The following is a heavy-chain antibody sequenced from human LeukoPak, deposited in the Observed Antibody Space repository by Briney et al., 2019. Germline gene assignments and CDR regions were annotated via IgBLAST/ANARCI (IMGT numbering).Heavy chain of an antibody. CDR2: INYSGSA. CDR1: GGSISSYY. D-gene: IGHD1-1*01. V-gene: IGHV4-59*01. J-gene: IGHJ6*02. Sequence: SETLSLTCTVSGGSISSYYWSWIRQPPGKGLEWIGYINYSGSANYNPSLKSRVTISVDTFKNQFSLKLSSVTAADTAVYYCARAQLNLLVDFGMDVWGQGTTVTVSS. CDR3: ARAQLNLLVDFGMDV.